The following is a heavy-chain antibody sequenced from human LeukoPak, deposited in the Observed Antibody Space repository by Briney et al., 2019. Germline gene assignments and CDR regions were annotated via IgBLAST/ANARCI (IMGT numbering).Heavy chain of an antibody. CDR3: ARVRDGYNDAYDI. Sequence: ASVKVSCKASGYTFTAYSMHWVRQAPGQGLEWMGIVNPGGDSTNYAQDSQGRLTLTGDTSTSTVYMELSSLRSEDTAVYYCARVRDGYNDAYDIWGQGTMVTVTS. D-gene: IGHD5-24*01. CDR2: VNPGGDST. J-gene: IGHJ3*02. CDR1: GYTFTAYS. V-gene: IGHV1-46*01.